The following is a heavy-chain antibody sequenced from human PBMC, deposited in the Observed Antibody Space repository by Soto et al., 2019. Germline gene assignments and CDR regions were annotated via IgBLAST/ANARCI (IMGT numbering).Heavy chain of an antibody. D-gene: IGHD1-26*01. Sequence: SLRLSCAVSGFTFSSSEMYWVRQAPGKGLEWISYIHPSGQPIFYADSVKGRFIISRDNANNSVFLQMNSLRAEDTAVYYCARRASRWGQGTMVTVSS. J-gene: IGHJ3*01. CDR1: GFTFSSSE. CDR3: ARRASR. V-gene: IGHV3-48*03. CDR2: IHPSGQPI.